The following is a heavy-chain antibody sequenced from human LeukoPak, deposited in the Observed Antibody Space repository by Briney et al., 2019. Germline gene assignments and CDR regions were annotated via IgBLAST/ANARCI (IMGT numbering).Heavy chain of an antibody. Sequence: SETLSLTCTVSSGSIKSGDFYWSWIRQHPGKGLEWIGHIFYSGSTFYNPSLKSLVTISLDTSKNQFSLKLNSVTAADTAVYYCARAIAGDYDYVWGSYRLKYFDYWGQGTLVTVSS. CDR2: IFYSGST. V-gene: IGHV4-31*01. J-gene: IGHJ4*02. D-gene: IGHD3-16*02. CDR1: SGSIKSGDFY. CDR3: ARAIAGDYDYVWGSYRLKYFDY.